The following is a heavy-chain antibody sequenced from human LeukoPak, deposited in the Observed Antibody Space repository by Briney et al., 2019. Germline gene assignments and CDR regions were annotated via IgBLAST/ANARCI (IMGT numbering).Heavy chain of an antibody. Sequence: GGSLRLSCAASGFTFSSYGMNWVRQAPGKGLEWVSYISSSGSTIYYADSVKGRFTISRDNAKNSLYLQMNSLRAEDTAVYYCARDLRDSSSLRFDYWGQGILVTVSS. CDR1: GFTFSSYG. CDR2: ISSSGSTI. V-gene: IGHV3-48*03. CDR3: ARDLRDSSSLRFDY. J-gene: IGHJ4*02. D-gene: IGHD6-6*01.